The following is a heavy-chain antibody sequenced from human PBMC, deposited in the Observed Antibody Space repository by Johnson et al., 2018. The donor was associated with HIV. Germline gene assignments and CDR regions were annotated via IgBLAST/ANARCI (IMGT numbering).Heavy chain of an antibody. CDR3: ARSGGYPNAFDM. V-gene: IGHV3-23*04. J-gene: IGHJ3*02. Sequence: VQLVESGGGLVQPGGSLRLSCAASGFTFSSYAMSWVRQAPGKGLEWVSGISGSGGNTYYADSVKGRFTISRDNSKNSLFLQMNSLRVEDTAVYYCARSGGYPNAFDMWGQGTLVTVSS. CDR2: ISGSGGNT. D-gene: IGHD6-13*01. CDR1: GFTFSSYA.